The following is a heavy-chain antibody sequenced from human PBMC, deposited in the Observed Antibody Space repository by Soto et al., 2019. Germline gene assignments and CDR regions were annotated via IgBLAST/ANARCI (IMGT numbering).Heavy chain of an antibody. CDR1: GGSVSSGSYY. CDR2: IYYSGST. V-gene: IGHV4-61*01. Sequence: SETLSLTCTVSGGSVSSGSYYWSWIRQPPGKGLEWIGYIYYSGSTNYNPSLKRRVTISVDTSKNQFTLKLSSVTAADTAVYYCARVVYCSSTSCYGEDYYGMDVWGQGTTVTVSS. D-gene: IGHD2-2*01. J-gene: IGHJ6*02. CDR3: ARVVYCSSTSCYGEDYYGMDV.